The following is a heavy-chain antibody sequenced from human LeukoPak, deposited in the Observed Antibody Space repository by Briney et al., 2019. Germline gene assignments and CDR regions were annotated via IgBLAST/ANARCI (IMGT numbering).Heavy chain of an antibody. CDR2: INGDGRST. Sequence: PGGSLKLSCAASGFTFSSYWMHWVRQAPGKGLVWVSRINGDGRSTAYADSVKGRFTISRDNAKNTLYLQMNSLRAEDTAVYYCARDRLLSHWFDPWGQGTLVTVSS. CDR3: ARDRLLSHWFDP. D-gene: IGHD1-26*01. J-gene: IGHJ5*02. CDR1: GFTFSSYW. V-gene: IGHV3-74*01.